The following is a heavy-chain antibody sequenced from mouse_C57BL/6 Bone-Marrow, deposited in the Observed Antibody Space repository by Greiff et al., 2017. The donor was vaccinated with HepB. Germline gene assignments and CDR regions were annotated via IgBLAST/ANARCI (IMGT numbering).Heavy chain of an antibody. CDR1: GFTFSDYG. J-gene: IGHJ2*01. D-gene: IGHD4-1*01. CDR3: ARPLTGEYYFDY. Sequence: EVKLMESGGGLVKPGGSLKLSCAASGFTFSDYGMHWVRQAPEKGLEWVAYISSGSSTIYYADTVKGRFTISRDNAKNTLFLQMTSLRSEDTAMYYCARPLTGEYYFDYWGQGTTLTVSS. CDR2: ISSGSSTI. V-gene: IGHV5-17*01.